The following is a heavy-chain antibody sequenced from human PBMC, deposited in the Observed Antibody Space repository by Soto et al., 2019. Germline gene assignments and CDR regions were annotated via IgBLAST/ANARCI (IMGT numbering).Heavy chain of an antibody. J-gene: IGHJ5*02. CDR3: ARVIDYDILTGPAGNWFDP. CDR2: INHSGST. Sequence: SETLSLTCAVYGGSFSGYYWSWIRQPPGKGLEWIGEINHSGSTNYNPSLKSRVTISVDTSKNQFSLKLSSVTAADTAVYYCARVIDYDILTGPAGNWFDPWGQGTLVTVSS. D-gene: IGHD3-9*01. V-gene: IGHV4-34*01. CDR1: GGSFSGYY.